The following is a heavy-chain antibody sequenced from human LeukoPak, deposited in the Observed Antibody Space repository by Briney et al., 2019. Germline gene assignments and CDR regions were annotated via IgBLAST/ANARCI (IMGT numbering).Heavy chain of an antibody. V-gene: IGHV3-66*01. J-gene: IGHJ6*02. CDR1: GFTVSSNY. D-gene: IGHD3-10*01. Sequence: GGSLRLSCAASGFTVSSNYMSWVRQASGKGLEWVSVIYSGGSTYYADSVKGRFTISRDNSKNTLYLQMNSLRAEDTAVYYCARDYSHYYGSGSGFYYGMDVWGQGTTVTVSS. CDR2: IYSGGST. CDR3: ARDYSHYYGSGSGFYYGMDV.